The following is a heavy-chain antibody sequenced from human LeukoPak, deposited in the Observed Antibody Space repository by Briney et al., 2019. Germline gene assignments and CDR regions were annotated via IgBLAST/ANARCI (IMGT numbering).Heavy chain of an antibody. CDR3: ARGRGDYYDSRNNDY. CDR1: GGSFSGYY. J-gene: IGHJ4*02. D-gene: IGHD3-22*01. V-gene: IGHV4-34*01. Sequence: SETLSLTCAVYGGSFSGYYWSWIRQPPGKGLEWIGEINHSGSTNYNPSRKSRVTISVDTSKNQLSLKLSSVTAADTAVYYCARGRGDYYDSRNNDYWGQGTLVTVSS. CDR2: INHSGST.